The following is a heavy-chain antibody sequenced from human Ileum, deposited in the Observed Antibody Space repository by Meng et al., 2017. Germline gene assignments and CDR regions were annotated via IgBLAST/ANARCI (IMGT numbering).Heavy chain of an antibody. CDR2: IYYDGSS. CDR1: NGSLTNVNNY. D-gene: IGHD5-18*01. V-gene: IGHV4-30-4*01. J-gene: IGHJ4*02. Sequence: QAQLQESGSGPVKPPQTSSLTCSVSNGSLTNVNNYWNWIRQAPGQALEHIGYIYYDGSSYATPSLKSRVTMSIDTSTNQFSLRLDSVTAADTAVYYCAREFYVDTAMVIDSWGPGALVTVSS. CDR3: AREFYVDTAMVIDS.